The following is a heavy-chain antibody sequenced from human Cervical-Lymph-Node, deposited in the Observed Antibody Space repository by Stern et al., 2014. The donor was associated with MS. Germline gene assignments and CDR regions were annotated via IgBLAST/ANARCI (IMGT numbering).Heavy chain of an antibody. D-gene: IGHD2-21*01. Sequence: QLVQSGAEVKKPGESLQISCQGSGFSFTGYWIGWVRQMPGKGLEWMGNIYPEDSDTRHSPSYQGHVTISVDKSISTAYLQWTSLRASDTAMYFCARRNGDLAFDYWGQGTTVTVSS. V-gene: IGHV5-51*01. J-gene: IGHJ4*02. CDR1: GFSFTGYW. CDR2: IYPEDSDT. CDR3: ARRNGDLAFDY.